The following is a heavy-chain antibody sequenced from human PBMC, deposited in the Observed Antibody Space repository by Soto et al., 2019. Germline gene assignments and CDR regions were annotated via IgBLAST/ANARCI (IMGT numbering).Heavy chain of an antibody. V-gene: IGHV1-46*03. CDR3: ARGYSGYENFDN. J-gene: IGHJ4*02. CDR2: INPSGDST. Sequence: EASVKVSCKASGFTFTKYYMHWVRQAPGQGLEWMGMINPSGDSTSYAQKFQGRVTMTRDTSTSTVNVELSSLRSEDTAVYFCARGYSGYENFDNWGQGTLVTVSS. CDR1: GFTFTKYY. D-gene: IGHD5-12*01.